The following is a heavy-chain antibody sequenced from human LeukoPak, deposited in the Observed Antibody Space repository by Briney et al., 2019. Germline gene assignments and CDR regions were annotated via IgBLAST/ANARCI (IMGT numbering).Heavy chain of an antibody. J-gene: IGHJ3*02. CDR3: ARSHEDARRRYCSSTSCLVAFDI. CDR2: IIPIFGTA. V-gene: IGHV1-69*13. D-gene: IGHD2-2*01. CDR1: GYTFTSYD. Sequence: GASVKVSCKASGYTFTSYDINWVRQAPGQGLEWMGGIIPIFGTANYAQKFQGRVTITADESTSTAYMELSSLRSEDTAVYYCARSHEDARRRYCSSTSCLVAFDIWGQGTMVTVSS.